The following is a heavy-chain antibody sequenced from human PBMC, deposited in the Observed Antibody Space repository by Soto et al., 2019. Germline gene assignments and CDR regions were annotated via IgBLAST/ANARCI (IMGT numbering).Heavy chain of an antibody. CDR2: ISAHNSDT. J-gene: IGHJ3*02. D-gene: IGHD2-15*01. V-gene: IGHV1-18*04. CDR1: GYTFTNYG. CDR3: ARGCSGLPCWYAFDI. Sequence: ASVKVSCKASGYTFTNYGINWVRQAPGQGLEWMGWISAHNSDTNYAQKFQGRVTMTTDTSARTVYMELRSLTSDDTAVYFCARGCSGLPCWYAFDIGGQGSMVTVSS.